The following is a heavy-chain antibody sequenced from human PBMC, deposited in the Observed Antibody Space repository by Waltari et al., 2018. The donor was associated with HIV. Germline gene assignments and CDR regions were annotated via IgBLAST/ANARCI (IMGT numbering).Heavy chain of an antibody. D-gene: IGHD5-18*01. Sequence: EVQLVESGGGLVQSGRSLRLSCTASGFTFGDYALSWFRQAPGKGLGWVGFIRSKTYGGTTEHAASVKDRFTISRDDSKSIAYLQMNSLKTEDTAVYYCSRSRGYSYGYADYWGQGTLVTVSS. CDR3: SRSRGYSYGYADY. V-gene: IGHV3-49*03. CDR1: GFTFGDYA. CDR2: IRSKTYGGTT. J-gene: IGHJ4*02.